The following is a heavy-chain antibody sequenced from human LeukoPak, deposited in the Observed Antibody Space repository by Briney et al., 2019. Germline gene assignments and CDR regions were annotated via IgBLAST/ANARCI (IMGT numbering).Heavy chain of an antibody. Sequence: GGSLRLSCVASGFTFSSYAMSWVRQAPGKGLEWVAVISYDGSNKYYADSVKGRFTISRDNSKNTLYLQMNSLRAEDTAVYYCARGGYGDYDYWGQGTLVTVSS. CDR3: ARGGYGDYDY. J-gene: IGHJ4*02. V-gene: IGHV3-30-3*01. CDR1: GFTFSSYA. CDR2: ISYDGSNK. D-gene: IGHD4-17*01.